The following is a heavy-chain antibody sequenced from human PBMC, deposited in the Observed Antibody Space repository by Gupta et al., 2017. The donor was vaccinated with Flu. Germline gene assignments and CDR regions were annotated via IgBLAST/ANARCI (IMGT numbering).Heavy chain of an antibody. V-gene: IGHV4-38-2*01. J-gene: IGHJ3*01. CDR2: VSHSGSA. CDR1: GYSLNRAYY. Sequence: QVQLQESGPGLVKPSATLSLTCAVSGYSLNRAYYWGWLRQSPGKGLEWIGSVSHSGSAYYNSSLNSRVTILIDTSENQFSLKLRSVTAADTAVYYCARGGSRTITMTTFDFWGQGTMVTVSS. D-gene: IGHD3-22*01. CDR3: ARGGSRTITMTTFDF.